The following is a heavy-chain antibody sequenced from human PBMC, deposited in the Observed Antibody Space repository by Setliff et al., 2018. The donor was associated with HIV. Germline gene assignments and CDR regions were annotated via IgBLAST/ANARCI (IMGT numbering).Heavy chain of an antibody. D-gene: IGHD3-10*01. V-gene: IGHV3-23*01. Sequence: PGGSLRLSCAASGFTFSSYAMSWVRQAPGKGLEWVSAISGSGVSTYYADSVKGRFTISRDNSKNALYLQMNSLRAEDTAVYYCARVGGFGTRMVRGDLDYWGQGTLVTVSS. CDR1: GFTFSSYA. CDR3: ARVGGFGTRMVRGDLDY. CDR2: ISGSGVST. J-gene: IGHJ4*02.